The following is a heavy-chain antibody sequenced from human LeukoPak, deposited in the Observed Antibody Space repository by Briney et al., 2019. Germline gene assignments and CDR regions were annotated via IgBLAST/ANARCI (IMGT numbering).Heavy chain of an antibody. Sequence: SQTLSLTCAISGDSVSSNSAAWNWIRQSPSRGLEWLGRTYYRSKWYNDYAVSVKGRITINPDTSKNQFSLQLNSVTPEDTAVYYCARSPPDVTGPPKFDYWGQGTLVTVSS. J-gene: IGHJ4*02. D-gene: IGHD1-20*01. CDR1: GDSVSSNSAA. CDR2: TYYRSKWYN. CDR3: ARSPPDVTGPPKFDY. V-gene: IGHV6-1*01.